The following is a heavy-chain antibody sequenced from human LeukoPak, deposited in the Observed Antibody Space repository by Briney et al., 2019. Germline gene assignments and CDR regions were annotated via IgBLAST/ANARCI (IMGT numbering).Heavy chain of an antibody. V-gene: IGHV3-53*01. J-gene: IGHJ2*01. Sequence: GGSLRLSCAASGFTVTTKYMNWVRQAPGKGPEWVSIIYSGATTYYADSVKGRFTISRDISKNTVSLQMNSLRAEDTAVYFCARVGDHFHWNLDLWGRGTLVTVSS. CDR1: GFTVTTKY. CDR3: ARVGDHFHWNLDL. CDR2: IYSGATT. D-gene: IGHD3-3*02.